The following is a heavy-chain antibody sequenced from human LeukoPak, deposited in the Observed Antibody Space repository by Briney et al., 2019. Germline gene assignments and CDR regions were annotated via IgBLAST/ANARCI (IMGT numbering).Heavy chain of an antibody. J-gene: IGHJ4*02. D-gene: IGHD2-15*01. CDR1: GYTFTGYY. Sequence: ASVTVSCKASGYTFTGYYMHWVRQAPGQGLEWMGRINPNSGGTNYAQKFQGRVTMTRDTSISTAYMELSRLRSDDTAVYYCARDAPRSGDCSGGSCYFRFDYWGQGTLVTVSS. CDR3: ARDAPRSGDCSGGSCYFRFDY. V-gene: IGHV1-2*06. CDR2: INPNSGGT.